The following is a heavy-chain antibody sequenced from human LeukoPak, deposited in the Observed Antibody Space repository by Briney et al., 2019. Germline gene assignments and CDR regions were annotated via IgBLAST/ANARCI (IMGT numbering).Heavy chain of an antibody. D-gene: IGHD5-24*01. Sequence: ASVKVSCKASGDTFTGYYIQGLRQAPGQGLEWMGIVNPGGDSTNYAQDFQGRLTLTGDTSTSTVYMELSSLRSEDTAVYYCARVRDGYNDAYDIWGQGTMVTVTS. CDR1: GDTFTGYY. CDR2: VNPGGDST. J-gene: IGHJ3*02. CDR3: ARVRDGYNDAYDI. V-gene: IGHV1-46*01.